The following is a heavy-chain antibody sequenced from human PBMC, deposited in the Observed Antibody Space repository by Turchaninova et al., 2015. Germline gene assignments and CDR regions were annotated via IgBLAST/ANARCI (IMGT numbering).Heavy chain of an antibody. CDR2: INAGKGKT. Sequence: QVQLVQSGAEVKKPGASVKVSCKASGYTFTSYAMHWVRQAPGQRLEWMGWINAGKGKTKDSQKFQGRGTITRDTSASTAYMELSSRRSEDTAVYYCAREDYDSSGYFWGNWFDPWGQGTLVTVSS. D-gene: IGHD3-22*01. CDR3: AREDYDSSGYFWGNWFDP. J-gene: IGHJ5*02. V-gene: IGHV1-3*01. CDR1: GYTFTSYA.